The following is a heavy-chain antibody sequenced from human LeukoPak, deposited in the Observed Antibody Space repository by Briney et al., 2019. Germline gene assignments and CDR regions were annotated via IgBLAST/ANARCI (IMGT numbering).Heavy chain of an antibody. J-gene: IGHJ4*02. CDR1: GYTFTSYG. D-gene: IGHD6-19*01. CDR2: ISAYNGNT. CDR3: ARVGIAVAGMGRADY. V-gene: IGHV1-18*01. Sequence: ASVKVSCKASGYTFTSYGISWVRQAPGQGLEWMGWISAYNGNTNYARKLQGRVTMTTDTSTSTAYMELRSLRSDDTAVYYCARVGIAVAGMGRADYWGQGTLVTVSS.